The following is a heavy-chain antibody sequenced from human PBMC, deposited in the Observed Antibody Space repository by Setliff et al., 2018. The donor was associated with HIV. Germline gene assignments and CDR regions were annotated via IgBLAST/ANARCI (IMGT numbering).Heavy chain of an antibody. CDR1: GFTFSTFA. V-gene: IGHV3-74*01. J-gene: IGHJ4*02. CDR2: INLDGSTT. D-gene: IGHD6-19*01. Sequence: GGSLRLSCVASGFTFSTFAMHWVRQVPGKGLVWVSRINLDGSTTTYADSVKGRFTISRDNAKNTVFLQMNSLRAEDTAVYYCATDMANSGREGDFDYWGQGTLVTVSS. CDR3: ATDMANSGREGDFDY.